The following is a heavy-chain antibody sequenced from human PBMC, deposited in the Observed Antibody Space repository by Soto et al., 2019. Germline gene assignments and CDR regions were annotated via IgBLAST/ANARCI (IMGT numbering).Heavy chain of an antibody. V-gene: IGHV1-18*01. CDR1: GYTFTSYG. Sequence: GASVKVSCKASGYTFTSYGISWVRQAPGQGLEWMGWISAYNGNTNYAQKLQGRVTMTTDTSTSTAYMELRSLRSDDTAVYYCARDRVAAATYYYGMEVWGQGTTVTVSS. CDR2: ISAYNGNT. D-gene: IGHD6-13*01. J-gene: IGHJ6*02. CDR3: ARDRVAAATYYYGMEV.